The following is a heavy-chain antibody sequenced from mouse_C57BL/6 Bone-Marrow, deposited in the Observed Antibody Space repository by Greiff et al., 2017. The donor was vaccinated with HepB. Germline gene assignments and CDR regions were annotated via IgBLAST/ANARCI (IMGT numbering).Heavy chain of an antibody. D-gene: IGHD1-1*01. Sequence: VKLMESGAELARPGASVKLSCKASGYTFTSYGISWVKQRTGQGLEWIGEIYPRSGNTYYTEKFKGKATLTAEKSSSTAYMELRSLTSEDSAVYFCAKNYYGSSYEAMDYWGQGTSVTVSS. CDR3: AKNYYGSSYEAMDY. J-gene: IGHJ4*01. CDR1: GYTFTSYG. CDR2: IYPRSGNT. V-gene: IGHV1-81*01.